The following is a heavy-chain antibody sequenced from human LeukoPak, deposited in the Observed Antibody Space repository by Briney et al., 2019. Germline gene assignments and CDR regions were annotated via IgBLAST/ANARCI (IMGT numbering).Heavy chain of an antibody. Sequence: ASVKVSCKASGGSLNSHIFTWVRQAPGQGLEWMGKITPVIDVSKYAQKFQGRLTITADKSTATVYMELSGLKSDDTAVYYCARVNLRGSQYNWFDPWGQGTLVTVSS. CDR1: GGSLNSHI. J-gene: IGHJ5*02. CDR2: ITPVIDVS. V-gene: IGHV1-69*02. D-gene: IGHD1-26*01. CDR3: ARVNLRGSQYNWFDP.